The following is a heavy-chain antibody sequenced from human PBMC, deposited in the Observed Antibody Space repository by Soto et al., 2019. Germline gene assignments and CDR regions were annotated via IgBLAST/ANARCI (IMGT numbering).Heavy chain of an antibody. CDR3: ARGGGYCSGGSCYSGRGPAFDI. Sequence: ASVKVSCKASGYTFTSYGISWVRQAPGQGLEWMGWISAYNGNTNYAQKLQGRVTMTTDTSTSTAYMELRSLRSDDTAVYYCARGGGYCSGGSCYSGRGPAFDIWGQGTTVTVSS. V-gene: IGHV1-18*01. D-gene: IGHD2-15*01. CDR1: GYTFTSYG. CDR2: ISAYNGNT. J-gene: IGHJ3*02.